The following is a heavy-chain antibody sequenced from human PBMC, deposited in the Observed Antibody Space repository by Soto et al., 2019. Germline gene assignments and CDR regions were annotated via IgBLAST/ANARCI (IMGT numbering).Heavy chain of an antibody. D-gene: IGHD2-2*01. Sequence: GGSLRLSCAASGFRFSDYYMSWIRQTPGKGLEWLSYISSSGNITQYGDSVKGRFTISRDNAQNSVYLQMNSLGAEDTAVYYCARGYCSGASCYRIADYWALRTLVTVSS. J-gene: IGHJ4*02. CDR3: ARGYCSGASCYRIADY. CDR1: GFRFSDYY. V-gene: IGHV3-11*01. CDR2: ISSSGNIT.